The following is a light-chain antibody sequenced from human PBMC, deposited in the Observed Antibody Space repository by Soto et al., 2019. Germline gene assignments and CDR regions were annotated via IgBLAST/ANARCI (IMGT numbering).Light chain of an antibody. CDR2: GNT. CDR1: SANSGAGYD. CDR3: QSYDSSLSGWL. Sequence: QSVLTQPPSVSGAPVQRVTISCTGSSANSGAGYDVHWYQQLPGTAPKLLVHGNTDRPSGVPDRFSGSKSGTSASLAITGLQAEDEADYYCQSYDSSLSGWLFCGGTKLTV. J-gene: IGLJ2*01. V-gene: IGLV1-40*01.